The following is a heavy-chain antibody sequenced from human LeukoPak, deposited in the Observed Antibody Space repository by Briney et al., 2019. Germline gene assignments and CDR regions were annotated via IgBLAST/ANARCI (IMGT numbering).Heavy chain of an antibody. D-gene: IGHD3-22*01. J-gene: IGHJ3*02. V-gene: IGHV1-69*02. CDR2: IIPILGIA. CDR3: ATTTSSGYYDAFDI. Sequence: SVKVSCKASGYTFTSYYMHWVRQAPGQGLEWMGRIIPILGIANYAQKFQGRVTITADKSTSTAYMELSSLRSEDTAVYYCATTTSSGYYDAFDIWGQGTMVTVSS. CDR1: GYTFTSYY.